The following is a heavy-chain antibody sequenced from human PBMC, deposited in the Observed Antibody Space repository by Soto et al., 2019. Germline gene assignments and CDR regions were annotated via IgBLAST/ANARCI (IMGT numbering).Heavy chain of an antibody. V-gene: IGHV4-61*01. J-gene: IGHJ4*02. CDR2: IYYSGST. Sequence: QVQLQESGPGLVKPSETLSLTCTVSGGSVSSGSYYWSWIRQPPGKGLEWIGYIYYSGSTNYNRPLKSRVTISVDTSKNLFSLKLSSVTAADTAVYYCARDAGAVDYWSQGTLVTVSS. D-gene: IGHD1-26*01. CDR3: ARDAGAVDY. CDR1: GGSVSSGSYY.